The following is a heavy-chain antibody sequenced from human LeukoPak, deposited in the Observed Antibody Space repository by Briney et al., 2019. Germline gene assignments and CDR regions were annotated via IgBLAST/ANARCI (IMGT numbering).Heavy chain of an antibody. CDR1: GFTFISYW. J-gene: IGHJ4*02. V-gene: IGHV3-7*01. Sequence: GGSLRLSCAASGFTFISYWISWARQPPGKGLGGVANIKQDGSEKYYVDSVKGRFTISRDNAKNSLYLQMNSLRAEDTAVYYCARDYYDSSGPWPYFDYWGQGTLVTVSS. CDR3: ARDYYDSSGPWPYFDY. CDR2: IKQDGSEK. D-gene: IGHD3-22*01.